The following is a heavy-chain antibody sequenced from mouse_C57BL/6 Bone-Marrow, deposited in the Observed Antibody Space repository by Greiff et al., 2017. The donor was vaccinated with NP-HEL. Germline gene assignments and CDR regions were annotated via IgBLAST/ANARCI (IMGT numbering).Heavy chain of an antibody. Sequence: EVKLQESGGGLVKPGGSLKLSCAASGFTFSDYGMHWVRQAPEKGLEWVAYISSGSSTIYYADTVKGRFTISRDNAKNTLFLQMTSLRSEDTAMYYCARHYSKALFAYWGQGTLVTVSA. CDR3: ARHYSKALFAY. V-gene: IGHV5-17*01. D-gene: IGHD2-5*01. CDR2: ISSGSSTI. CDR1: GFTFSDYG. J-gene: IGHJ3*01.